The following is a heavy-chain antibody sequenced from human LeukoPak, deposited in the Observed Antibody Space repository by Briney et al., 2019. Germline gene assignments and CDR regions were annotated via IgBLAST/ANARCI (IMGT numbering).Heavy chain of an antibody. CDR1: GYTFTSYC. D-gene: IGHD3-3*01. J-gene: IGHJ4*02. V-gene: IGHV1-46*01. CDR3: ARAVLVRSPFDN. CDR2: INPSGNST. Sequence: ASVKVSCKASGYTFTSYCMHWVRQAPGQGLESMGIINPSGNSTSYAQKFQGRVTMTTDTSTSTVYMELRSLRSEDTAVYYCARAVLVRSPFDNWGQGTLVTVSS.